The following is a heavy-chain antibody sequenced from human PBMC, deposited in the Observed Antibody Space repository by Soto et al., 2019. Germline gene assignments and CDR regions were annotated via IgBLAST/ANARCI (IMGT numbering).Heavy chain of an antibody. CDR2: IYYSGST. V-gene: IGHV4-59*01. Sequence: SETLSLTCTVSGGSISSYYWSWIRQPPGKGLEWIGYIYYSGSTNYNPSLKSRVTISVDTSKNQFSLKLSSVTAADTAVYYCAIVRGYGSGYYYGMDVWGQGTTVTVSS. CDR3: AIVRGYGSGYYYGMDV. J-gene: IGHJ6*02. D-gene: IGHD3-10*01. CDR1: GGSISSYY.